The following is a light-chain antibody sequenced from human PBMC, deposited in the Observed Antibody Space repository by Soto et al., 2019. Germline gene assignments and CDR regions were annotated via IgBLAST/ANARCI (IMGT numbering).Light chain of an antibody. CDR1: QSIAYY. Sequence: DIQMTQSPSSLSASVGDRVTISCRTSQSIAYYLNWYQQKPREAPKLLIYAASNLQSGVPSRFSGSGSGTDFNLTISSLQPEDVATYYCQECYSTPPGFAFGGGTKVEIK. CDR2: AAS. J-gene: IGKJ4*01. V-gene: IGKV1-39*01. CDR3: QECYSTPPGFA.